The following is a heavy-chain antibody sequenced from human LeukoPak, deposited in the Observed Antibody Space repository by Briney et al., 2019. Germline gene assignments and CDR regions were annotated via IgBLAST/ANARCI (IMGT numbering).Heavy chain of an antibody. V-gene: IGHV3-23*01. J-gene: IGHJ3*02. CDR2: ISGSGGST. CDR3: AKDAYDSSDPIDYAREGTFDI. Sequence: PGGSLRLSCAASGFTFSSYAMSWVRQAPGKGLEWVSAISGSGGSTYYADSVKGRFTISRDNSKNTLYLQINSLRAEDTAVYYCAKDAYDSSDPIDYAREGTFDIWGQGTMVTVSS. D-gene: IGHD3-22*01. CDR1: GFTFSSYA.